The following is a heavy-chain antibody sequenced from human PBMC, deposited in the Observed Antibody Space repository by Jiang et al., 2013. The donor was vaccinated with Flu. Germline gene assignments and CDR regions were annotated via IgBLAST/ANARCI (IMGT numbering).Heavy chain of an antibody. J-gene: IGHJ4*02. CDR3: ASPGGYCSGGSCYREDY. Sequence: SGAEVKKPGSSVKVSCKASGGTFSSFAISWVRQAPGQGLEWMGRIIPIVAITNYAQKFQGRVTIIADKSTSTAYMELSSLRSEDTAVYYCASPGGYCSGGSCYREDYWGQGTLVTVSS. D-gene: IGHD2-15*01. CDR2: IIPIVAIT. V-gene: IGHV1-69*04. CDR1: GGTFSSFA.